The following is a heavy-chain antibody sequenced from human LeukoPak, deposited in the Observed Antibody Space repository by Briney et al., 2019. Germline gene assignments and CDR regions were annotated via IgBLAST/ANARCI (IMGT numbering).Heavy chain of an antibody. D-gene: IGHD5-24*01. CDR3: ARHMATLTEDYFYYGMDV. CDR1: GYTFTGYY. J-gene: IGHJ6*02. CDR2: INPNSGGT. V-gene: IGHV1-2*02. Sequence: ASVKVSCKASGYTFTGYYIHWVRQAPGQELEWMGWINPNSGGTNYAQKSQARVTMTRDTSISTAYMELSRLRSDDTALYYCARHMATLTEDYFYYGMDVWGQGTTVTVSS.